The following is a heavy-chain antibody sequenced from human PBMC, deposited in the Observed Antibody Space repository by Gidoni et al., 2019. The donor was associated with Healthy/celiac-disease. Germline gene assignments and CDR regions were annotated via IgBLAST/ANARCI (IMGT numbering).Heavy chain of an antibody. D-gene: IGHD2-2*01. Sequence: QVQLVQSGAEVKKPGSSVKVSCKASGGTFSSYAISRVRQPPGQGLEWMGGIIPIFGTANYAHKFQGRVTITADKSTSTAYMELSSLRSEDTAVYYCARAPSGYCSSTSCSMGWFDPWGQGTLVTVSS. CDR2: IIPIFGTA. V-gene: IGHV1-69*06. J-gene: IGHJ5*02. CDR3: ARAPSGYCSSTSCSMGWFDP. CDR1: GGTFSSYA.